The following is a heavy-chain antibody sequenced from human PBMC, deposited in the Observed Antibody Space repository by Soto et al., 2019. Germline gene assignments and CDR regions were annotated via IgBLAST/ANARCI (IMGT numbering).Heavy chain of an antibody. J-gene: IGHJ6*03. Sequence: QVQLVESGGGVVQPGGSLRLSCAASAFTFSRHGMHWVRQAPGKGLQWVGVIWADGRRESDAESVKGRFTIARDNSKNTLCLQMNSLRAEDTAVYYFARERTFGENPPNYMDVWRTGITVTVSS. CDR3: ARERTFGENPPNYMDV. CDR2: IWADGRRE. CDR1: AFTFSRHG. D-gene: IGHD3-10*01. V-gene: IGHV3-33*01.